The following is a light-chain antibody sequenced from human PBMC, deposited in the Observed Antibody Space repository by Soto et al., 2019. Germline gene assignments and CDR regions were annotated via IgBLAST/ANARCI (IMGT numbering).Light chain of an antibody. J-gene: IGKJ4*01. CDR2: DAS. CDR1: QSVSSY. Sequence: EIVLTQSPVILSLSPGERATLSCRASQSVSSYLAWYQQKPGQAPRLLIYDASKRATGIPARFSGSGSGTDFTLTISSLEPEDFAVYYCQQRSKWPSTFGGGTKVEIK. CDR3: QQRSKWPST. V-gene: IGKV3-11*01.